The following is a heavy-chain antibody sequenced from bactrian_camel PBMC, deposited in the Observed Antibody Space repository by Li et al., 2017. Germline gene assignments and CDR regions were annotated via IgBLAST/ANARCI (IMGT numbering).Heavy chain of an antibody. Sequence: DVQLVESGGGSVQAGGSLRLSCLDSQHTYGGVCMGWFRQVPGKEREGVAAIDATEGTPYYADSLKGRFTISRDNAKNTLYLQLNSLQTEDTAMYYCLSSLGSDEGYWGQGTQVTVS. CDR1: QHTYGGVC. D-gene: IGHD5*01. CDR2: IDATEGTP. V-gene: IGHV3S31*01. CDR3: LSSLGSDEGY. J-gene: IGHJ4*01.